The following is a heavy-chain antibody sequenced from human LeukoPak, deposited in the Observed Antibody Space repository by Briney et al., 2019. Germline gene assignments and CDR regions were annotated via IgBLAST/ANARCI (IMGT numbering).Heavy chain of an antibody. CDR2: MNPNSGNT. D-gene: IGHD6-13*01. Sequence: ASVKVSCKASGYTFTSYGISWVRQATGQGLEWMGWMNPNSGNTGYAQKFQGRDTMTRNTSISTAYMELSSLRSEDTAVYYCARGVSHSSSWSEKGRLYYYYYYMDVWGKGTTVTVSS. J-gene: IGHJ6*03. CDR1: GYTFTSYG. CDR3: ARGVSHSSSWSEKGRLYYYYYYMDV. V-gene: IGHV1-8*02.